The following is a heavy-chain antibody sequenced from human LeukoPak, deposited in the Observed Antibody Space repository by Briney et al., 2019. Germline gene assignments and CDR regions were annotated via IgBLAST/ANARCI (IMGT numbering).Heavy chain of an antibody. D-gene: IGHD2-15*01. V-gene: IGHV3-74*01. J-gene: IGHJ4*02. CDR2: INSDGSST. CDR3: ARAIPDIVVVVAATIYFDY. CDR1: GFTFSSYW. Sequence: GGSLRLSCAASGFTFSSYWMHWVRQAPGKGLVWVSRINSDGSSTSYADSVKGRFTISRDNAKNTLYLQMNSLRAEDTAVYYCARAIPDIVVVVAATIYFDYWGQGTLVTVSS.